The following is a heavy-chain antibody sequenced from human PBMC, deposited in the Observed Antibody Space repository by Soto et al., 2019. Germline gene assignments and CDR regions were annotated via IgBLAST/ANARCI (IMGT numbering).Heavy chain of an antibody. CDR3: AGRGVINYYGMDV. CDR1: GGSISSYY. J-gene: IGHJ6*02. V-gene: IGHV4-59*08. D-gene: IGHD3-10*01. CDR2: IYYSGST. Sequence: SETLSLTCTVSGGSISSYYWSWIRQPPGKGLEWIGYIYYSGSTNYNPSLKSRVTISVDTSKNQFSLKLSSVTAADTAVYYCAGRGVINYYGMDVWGQGTKVTVSS.